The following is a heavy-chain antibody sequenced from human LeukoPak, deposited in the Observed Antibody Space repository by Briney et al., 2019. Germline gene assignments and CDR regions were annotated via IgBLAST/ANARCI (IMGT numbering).Heavy chain of an antibody. J-gene: IGHJ4*02. D-gene: IGHD6-6*01. V-gene: IGHV4-34*01. CDR3: ASGSSSSRAFDY. Sequence: SETLSLTCAVYGGSFSGYYWSWIRQPPGKGLEWIGEINHSGSTNYNPSLKSQVTISVDTSKNQFSLKLSSVTAADTAVYYCASGSSSSRAFDYWGQGTLVTVSS. CDR1: GGSFSGYY. CDR2: INHSGST.